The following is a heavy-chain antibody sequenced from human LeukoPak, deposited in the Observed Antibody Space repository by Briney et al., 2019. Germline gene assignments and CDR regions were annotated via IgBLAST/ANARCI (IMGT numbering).Heavy chain of an antibody. D-gene: IGHD1-26*01. CDR2: IYSGGST. CDR3: ARGIVGATFDY. CDR1: GFTVSSNY. V-gene: IGHV3-66*01. Sequence: GGSLRLSCAASGFTVSSNYMSWVRQAPGKGLEWVSVIYSGGSTYYADSVKGRFTISRDNSKNTLYLQMNSLRAEDTAVYYCARGIVGATFDYWGQGTLVTVSS. J-gene: IGHJ4*02.